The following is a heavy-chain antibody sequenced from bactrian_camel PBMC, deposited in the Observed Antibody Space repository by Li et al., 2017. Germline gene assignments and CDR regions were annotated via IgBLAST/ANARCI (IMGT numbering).Heavy chain of an antibody. J-gene: IGHJ6*01. CDR1: DHSFTTYC. CDR2: IYTGDGTT. Sequence: HVQLVESGGGSVQAGGSLTLSCAVSDHSFTTYCLAWFRQDPGKEREGVATIYTGDGTTSYADSVKGRFTISQDNAQGTVYLQMDSLKPEDTAMYYCAARTRGGTWCGLFTSMYFSWGQGTQVTVS. D-gene: IGHD2*01. CDR3: AARTRGGTWCGLFTSMYFS. V-gene: IGHV3S1*01.